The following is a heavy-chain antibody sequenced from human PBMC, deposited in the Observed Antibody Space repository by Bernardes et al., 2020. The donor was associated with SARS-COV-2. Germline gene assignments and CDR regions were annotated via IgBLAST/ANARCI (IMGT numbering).Heavy chain of an antibody. CDR3: ARSKGGDYFGVDV. J-gene: IGHJ6*02. Sequence: GGSLRLSCAASGFIFDDYGMNWVRQVPGKGLEWLSSIKWDGGTTRYADSVKGRFTISRDNAKNSLYLEINSLRVEDTALYHCARSKGGDYFGVDVWGQGTTVTVSS. CDR1: GFIFDDYG. D-gene: IGHD3-16*01. CDR2: IKWDGGTT. V-gene: IGHV3-20*01.